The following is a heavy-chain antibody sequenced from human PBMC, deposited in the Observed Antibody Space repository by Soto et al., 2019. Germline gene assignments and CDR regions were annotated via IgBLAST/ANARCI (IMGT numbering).Heavy chain of an antibody. J-gene: IGHJ4*02. V-gene: IGHV3-30*03. CDR1: GFTFNRYA. CDR3: ARDFGY. Sequence: QVELVESGGGVVQPGRSLRLSCAASGFTFNRYAMNWVRQSPVKGLEWVAAISVDGTSYNYADSEKGRFIISRDNSKDTLYLQMSSLRVEDTAVYYCARDFGYWGQGTLVTVSS. D-gene: IGHD3-10*01. CDR2: ISVDGTSY.